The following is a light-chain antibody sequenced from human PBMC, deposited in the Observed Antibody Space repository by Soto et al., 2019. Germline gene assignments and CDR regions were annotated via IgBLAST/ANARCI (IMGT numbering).Light chain of an antibody. V-gene: IGLV2-11*01. CDR3: CSYAGTYV. CDR1: SSDVGGYNY. J-gene: IGLJ1*01. CDR2: DVS. Sequence: QSVLTQPRSVSGSPGQSVTISCTGTSSDVGGYNYVSWYQQHPGKAPKIMIYDVSKRPSGVPDRFSGSKSGNTASLTISGLQAEDEADYYCCSYAGTYVFGTGTKLTVL.